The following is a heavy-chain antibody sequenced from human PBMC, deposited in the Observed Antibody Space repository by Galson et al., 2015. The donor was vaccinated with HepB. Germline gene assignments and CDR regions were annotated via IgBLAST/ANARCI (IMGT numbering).Heavy chain of an antibody. CDR2: IIPIFGTA. D-gene: IGHD2-2*01. J-gene: IGHJ6*03. CDR3: ARPGPPSYQHYYYYMDV. Sequence: SVKVSCKASGGTFSSYAISWVRQAPGQGLEWMGGIIPIFGTANYAQKFQGRVTITADESTSTAYMELSSLRSEDTAVYYCARPGPPSYQHYYYYMDVWGKGTTVTVSS. CDR1: GGTFSSYA. V-gene: IGHV1-69*13.